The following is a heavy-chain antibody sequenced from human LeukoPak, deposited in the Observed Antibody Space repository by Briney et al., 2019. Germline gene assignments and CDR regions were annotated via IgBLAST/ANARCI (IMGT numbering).Heavy chain of an antibody. J-gene: IGHJ6*03. CDR2: IYYSGST. CDR3: ARHGGDVTHYYHMDV. V-gene: IGHV4-39*01. D-gene: IGHD2-21*02. CDR1: GGSLSGSVYY. Sequence: SETLSLTCTVSGGSLSGSVYYWGWIRQPPGKHLEWIVSIYYSGSTYYNPSLKSRLTMSVDTSKNQFSLKLSSVTASDTAVYYCARHGGDVTHYYHMDVWGKGTTVTVSS.